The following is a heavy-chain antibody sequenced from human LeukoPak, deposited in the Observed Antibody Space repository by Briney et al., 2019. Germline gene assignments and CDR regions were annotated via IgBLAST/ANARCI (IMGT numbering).Heavy chain of an antibody. CDR1: GFSFISYG. CDR2: ISDDGRNK. J-gene: IGHJ4*02. Sequence: RGSPRLSCAASGFSFISYGMHWVRQAPGKGLEWVGVISDDGRNKKYADSVKGRFTISRDNSKDTLYLQMNSLRDEDTAVYYCAKRPSDYGDYVTYFDYWGQGTLVTVSS. CDR3: AKRPSDYGDYVTYFDY. V-gene: IGHV3-30*18. D-gene: IGHD4-17*01.